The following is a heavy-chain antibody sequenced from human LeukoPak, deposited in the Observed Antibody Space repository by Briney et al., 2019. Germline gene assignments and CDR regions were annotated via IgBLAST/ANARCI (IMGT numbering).Heavy chain of an antibody. CDR1: GYTLTGYY. CDR2: INPNSGGT. J-gene: IGHJ4*02. CDR3: ARDSYDSRSSSH. V-gene: IGHV1-2*02. D-gene: IGHD3-22*01. Sequence: ASVKVSCKASGYTLTGYYMHWVRQAPGQGLEWMGWINPNSGGTNYAQKFQGRVTMTRDTSISTAYMELSRLRSDDTAVYYCARDSYDSRSSSHWGQGTLVTVSS.